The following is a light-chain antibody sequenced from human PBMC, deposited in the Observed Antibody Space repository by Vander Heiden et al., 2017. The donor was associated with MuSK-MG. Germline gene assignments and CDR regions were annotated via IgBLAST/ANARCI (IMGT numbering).Light chain of an antibody. Sequence: DIQMTSYPSSLSASVGDRVTITCQASQDISNYLNWYQQKPGKAPKLLIYDASNLETGVPSRFSGSGSGTDFTFTISSLQPEDFATYYCQQDDNLPRTFGQGTKVEIE. V-gene: IGKV1-33*01. CDR2: DAS. CDR1: QDISNY. J-gene: IGKJ1*01. CDR3: QQDDNLPRT.